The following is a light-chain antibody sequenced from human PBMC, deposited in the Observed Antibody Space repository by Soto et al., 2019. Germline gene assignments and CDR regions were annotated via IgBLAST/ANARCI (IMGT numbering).Light chain of an antibody. Sequence: QSALTQPASVSGSPGQSITISCTGTTSDVGGYNYVSWFQQHPGRAPKLLVYEVSTRPSGVSSRFSGSRSGNTASLTISGLQAEDEADYYCSSYTNDIPVVFGGGTKLTVL. CDR1: TSDVGGYNY. CDR3: SSYTNDIPVV. CDR2: EVS. J-gene: IGLJ2*01. V-gene: IGLV2-14*01.